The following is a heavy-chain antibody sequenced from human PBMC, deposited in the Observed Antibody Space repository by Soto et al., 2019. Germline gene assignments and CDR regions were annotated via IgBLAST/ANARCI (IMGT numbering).Heavy chain of an antibody. J-gene: IGHJ6*02. CDR3: TTAHITIFGVVTLAYYYYGMDV. Sequence: PGGSLRLSCAASGFTFSNAWMNWVRQAPGKGLEWVGRIKSKTDGGTTDYAAPVKGRLTISRDDSKNTLYLQMNSLKTEDTAVYYCTTAHITIFGVVTLAYYYYGMDVWGQGTTVTVSS. V-gene: IGHV3-15*07. D-gene: IGHD3-3*01. CDR2: IKSKTDGGTT. CDR1: GFTFSNAW.